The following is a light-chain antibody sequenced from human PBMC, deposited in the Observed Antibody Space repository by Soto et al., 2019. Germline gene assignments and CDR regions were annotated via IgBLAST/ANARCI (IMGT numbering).Light chain of an antibody. Sequence: QSVLTQPPSASGSPGQSVTNSCTGTSSDVGGYNYVSWYQQHPGKAPKLMIYEVSKRPSGVPDRFSGSKSGNTASLTVSGLQAEDEADYYCSSYAGSNNLVFGGGTKLTVL. V-gene: IGLV2-8*01. CDR3: SSYAGSNNLV. CDR2: EVS. CDR1: SSDVGGYNY. J-gene: IGLJ2*01.